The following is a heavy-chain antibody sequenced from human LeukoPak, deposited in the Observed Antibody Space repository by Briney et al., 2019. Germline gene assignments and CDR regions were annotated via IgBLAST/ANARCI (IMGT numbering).Heavy chain of an antibody. CDR3: ARMRRVSSSRAIFDY. V-gene: IGHV4-39*07. J-gene: IGHJ4*02. Sequence: SETLSLTCTVSGGSVSSSSYYWGWIRQPPGKGLEWIGYIYYSGSTYYNPSLKSRVTMSVDTSKNQFSLKLSSVTAVDTAVYYCARMRRVSSSRAIFDYWGQGTLVTVSS. CDR1: GGSVSSSSYY. D-gene: IGHD6-13*01. CDR2: IYYSGST.